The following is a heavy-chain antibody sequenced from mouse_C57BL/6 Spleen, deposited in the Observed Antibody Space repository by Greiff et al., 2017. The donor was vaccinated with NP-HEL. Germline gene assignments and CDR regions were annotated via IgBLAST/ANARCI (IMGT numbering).Heavy chain of an antibody. Sequence: VKLQESGAELVRPGSSVKLSCKASGYTFTSYWMHWVKQRPIQGLEWIGNIDPSDSETHYNQKFKDKATLTVDKSSSTAYMQLSSLTSEDSAVYYCARSYYSNFGGVAMDYWGQGTSVTVSS. CDR1: GYTFTSYW. V-gene: IGHV1-52*01. CDR2: IDPSDSET. CDR3: ARSYYSNFGGVAMDY. J-gene: IGHJ4*01. D-gene: IGHD2-5*01.